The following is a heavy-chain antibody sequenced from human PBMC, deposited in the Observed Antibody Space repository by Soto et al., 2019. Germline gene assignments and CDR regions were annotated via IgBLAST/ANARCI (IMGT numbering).Heavy chain of an antibody. CDR1: GFTFSMYA. CDR3: ASSLDYRYETYFLDY. Sequence: EVQLLDSGGGLVQPGGSLRLSCAASGFTFSMYAMSWVRQAPGKGLEWVSAISGSGGSTYYADSVRGRFTISRDNSKNMLSLQMNSLRVEVTAVYFCASSLDYRYETYFLDYWGQGALVTVSS. V-gene: IGHV3-23*01. D-gene: IGHD3-16*02. CDR2: ISGSGGST. J-gene: IGHJ4*02.